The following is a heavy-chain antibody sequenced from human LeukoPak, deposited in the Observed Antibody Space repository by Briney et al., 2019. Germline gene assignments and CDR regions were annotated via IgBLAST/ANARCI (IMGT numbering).Heavy chain of an antibody. Sequence: PGGSLRLSCAVSGFTFSTYSMNWVRQAPGKGLVWVSRINSDGISTSYADSVKGRFTISRDNAKNTLYLQMNSLRAEDTAVYYCAKGGATVIDYWGQGTLVTVSS. CDR2: INSDGIST. J-gene: IGHJ4*02. CDR3: AKGGATVIDY. D-gene: IGHD4-17*01. V-gene: IGHV3-74*01. CDR1: GFTFSTYS.